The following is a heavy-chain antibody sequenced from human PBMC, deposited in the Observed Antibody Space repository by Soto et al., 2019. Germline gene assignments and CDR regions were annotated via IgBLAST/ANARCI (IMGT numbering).Heavy chain of an antibody. J-gene: IGHJ4*02. D-gene: IGHD3-10*01. CDR1: GFTVSSHY. CDR2: IQSGGST. Sequence: EVQLVESGGDLVQPGGSLRLSCAASGFTVSSHYMNWVRQAPGKGLEWVSLIQSGGSTFYADSVKGRFTISRDNSKNTVYLQMNSLRVEDTAVYYCARGILGSGTANDHWGQGTLVTVSS. CDR3: ARGILGSGTANDH. V-gene: IGHV3-66*01.